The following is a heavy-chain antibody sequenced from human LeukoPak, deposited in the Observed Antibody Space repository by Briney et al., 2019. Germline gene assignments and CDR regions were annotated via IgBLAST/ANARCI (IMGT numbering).Heavy chain of an antibody. V-gene: IGHV4-59*01. D-gene: IGHD2-15*01. J-gene: IGHJ3*02. CDR2: IYYSGST. CDR1: GGSISSYY. CDR3: ARDSGGTVSGAFDI. Sequence: SETLSLTCTVSGGSISSYYWSWIRQPPGKGLEWIGYIYYSGSTNYNPSLKSRVPISVDTSKNQFSLKLSSVTAADTAVYYCARDSGGTVSGAFDIWGQGTMVTVSS.